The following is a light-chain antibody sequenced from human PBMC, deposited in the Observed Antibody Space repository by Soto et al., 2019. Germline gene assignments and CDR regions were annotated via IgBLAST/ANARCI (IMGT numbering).Light chain of an antibody. CDR1: QSVRSY. CDR2: DTS. V-gene: IGKV3-11*01. J-gene: IGKJ4*01. Sequence: EIVLTQSPATLSLSPGERATLSCRASQSVRSYLAWYQQKPGQAPRLLIYDTSNRATGIPARFIGSGSGTDFTLTISSLEPEDFAVYYCQQRISWPLAFGGGTRVDI. CDR3: QQRISWPLA.